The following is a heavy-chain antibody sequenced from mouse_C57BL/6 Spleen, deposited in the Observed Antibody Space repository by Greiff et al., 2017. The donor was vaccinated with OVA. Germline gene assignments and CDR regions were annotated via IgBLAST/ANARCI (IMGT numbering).Heavy chain of an antibody. CDR3: ARGRDYYGSSPPFAY. J-gene: IGHJ3*01. Sequence: QVQLQQSGAELVRPGTSVKVSCKASGYAFTNYLIEWVKQRPGQGLEWIGVINPGSGGTNYNEKFKGKATLTADKSSSTAYMQLSSLTSEDSAVYFCARGRDYYGSSPPFAYWGQGTLVTVSA. D-gene: IGHD1-1*01. V-gene: IGHV1-54*01. CDR2: INPGSGGT. CDR1: GYAFTNYL.